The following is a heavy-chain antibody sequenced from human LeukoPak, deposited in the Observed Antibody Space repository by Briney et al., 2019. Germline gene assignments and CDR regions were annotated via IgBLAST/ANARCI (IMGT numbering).Heavy chain of an antibody. Sequence: GRSLRLSCAASGFTFSSYAMHWVRQAPGKGLEWVSAISGSGGSTYYADSVKGRFTISRDNSKNTLYLQMNSLRAEDTAVYYCAKGAYGSGSYLMDYWGQGTLVTVSS. CDR1: GFTFSSYA. CDR2: ISGSGGST. J-gene: IGHJ4*02. D-gene: IGHD3-10*01. V-gene: IGHV3-23*01. CDR3: AKGAYGSGSYLMDY.